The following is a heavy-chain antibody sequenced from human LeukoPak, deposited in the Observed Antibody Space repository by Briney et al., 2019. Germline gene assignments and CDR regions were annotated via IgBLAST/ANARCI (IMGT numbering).Heavy chain of an antibody. Sequence: ASVKVSCKASGYTFTSYGISWVQQAPGQGLEWMGWINAYNGNTNYAQKLQGRVTMTTDTSTSTAYMELRSLRSDDTAVYYCARGPLGAYYYDSSGYMYWGQGTLVTVSS. CDR1: GYTFTSYG. D-gene: IGHD3-22*01. V-gene: IGHV1-18*01. CDR3: ARGPLGAYYYDSSGYMY. CDR2: INAYNGNT. J-gene: IGHJ4*02.